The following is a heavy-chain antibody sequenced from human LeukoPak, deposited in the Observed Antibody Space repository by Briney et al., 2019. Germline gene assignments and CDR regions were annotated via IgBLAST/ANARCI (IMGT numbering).Heavy chain of an antibody. D-gene: IGHD3-10*01. CDR1: GGSFSGYY. J-gene: IGHJ4*02. V-gene: IGHV4-34*01. CDR3: ARGAYYYGSGSYLPYYFDY. Sequence: SETLSLTRAVYGGSFSGYYWSWIRQPPGKGLEWIGEINHSGSTNYNPSLKSRVTISVDTSKNQFSLKLSSVTAADTAVYYCARGAYYYGSGSYLPYYFDYWGQGTLVTVSS. CDR2: INHSGST.